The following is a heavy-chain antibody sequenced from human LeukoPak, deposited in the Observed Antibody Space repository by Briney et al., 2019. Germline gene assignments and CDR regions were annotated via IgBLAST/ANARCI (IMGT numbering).Heavy chain of an antibody. J-gene: IGHJ6*02. CDR3: ARAIAVAGFYYYDMDV. D-gene: IGHD6-19*01. Sequence: SETLSLTCTVSGGSISSYYWSWVRQPAGKGLEWIGRIYTSGSTNYNPSLKSRVTMSVDTSKNQFSLKLSSVTAADTAVYYCARAIAVAGFYYYDMDVWGQGTTVTVS. V-gene: IGHV4-4*07. CDR2: IYTSGST. CDR1: GGSISSYY.